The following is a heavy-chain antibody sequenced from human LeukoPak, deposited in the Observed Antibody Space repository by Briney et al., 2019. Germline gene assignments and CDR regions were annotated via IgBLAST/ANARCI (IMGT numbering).Heavy chain of an antibody. J-gene: IGHJ4*02. CDR1: GYTFTSYG. D-gene: IGHD6-19*01. V-gene: IGHV1-18*01. CDR3: ARTADKYSGGWYYFDY. CDR2: ISAYNGNT. Sequence: ASVKVSCKASGYTFTSYGISWVRQAPGQGLEWMGWISAYNGNTNYAQKLQGRVTMTTDTSTSTAYMELRSLRSDDTAVYYCARTADKYSGGWYYFDYWGQGTLVTVSS.